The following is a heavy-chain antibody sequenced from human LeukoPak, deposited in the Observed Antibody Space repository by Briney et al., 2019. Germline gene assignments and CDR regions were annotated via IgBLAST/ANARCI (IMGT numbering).Heavy chain of an antibody. V-gene: IGHV3-30-3*01. J-gene: IGHJ1*01. CDR3: SRGPPSNSAAFGPKEYFQH. CDR1: GFTFSSYA. Sequence: GGSLRLSCAASGFTFSSYAMHWVRQAPGKGLEWVAVISYDGTYKYYADSVKGRFNISRDNSKYTLFLQMNSLRAEDTAVYYSSRGPPSNSAAFGPKEYFQHWGQGTLVTVSS. CDR2: ISYDGTYK. D-gene: IGHD6-13*01.